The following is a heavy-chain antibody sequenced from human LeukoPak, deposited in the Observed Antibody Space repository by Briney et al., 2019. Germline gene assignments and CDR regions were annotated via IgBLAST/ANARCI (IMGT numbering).Heavy chain of an antibody. CDR2: ISYDGNKK. Sequence: PGGSLRLSCAAPGFTFSNFAMHWVRQAPGKGLHWVAFISYDGNKKYYADSVKGRFTISRDSPKNTVYLEMHSLRPEDTAVYYCARDHSYGYAYSFDFWGRGNLVTVSS. CDR3: ARDHSYGYAYSFDF. CDR1: GFTFSNFA. D-gene: IGHD5-18*01. V-gene: IGHV3-30*02. J-gene: IGHJ4*02.